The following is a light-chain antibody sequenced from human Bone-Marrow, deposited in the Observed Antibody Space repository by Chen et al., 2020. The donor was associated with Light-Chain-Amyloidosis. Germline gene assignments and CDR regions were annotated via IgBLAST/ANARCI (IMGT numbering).Light chain of an antibody. CDR3: AAWDDSLKGWV. Sequence: QSVLTQPPSASGTPGQRVTISCSGSSSTIGINTVNWYQQVPGTAPKLLIYINDRRPSGVPDRFSGSRSGTSASLAIRGLQSEDEADYYCAAWDDSLKGWVFGGGTKLTVL. CDR1: SSTIGINT. CDR2: IND. V-gene: IGLV1-44*01. J-gene: IGLJ3*02.